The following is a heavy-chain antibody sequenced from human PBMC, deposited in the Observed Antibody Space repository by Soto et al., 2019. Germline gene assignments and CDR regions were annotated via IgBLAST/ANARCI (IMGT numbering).Heavy chain of an antibody. CDR1: GVTFSSYA. D-gene: IGHD2-21*01. V-gene: IGHV3-23*01. CDR2: ISGSGGST. J-gene: IGHJ6*03. CDR3: AKVMGIPPSYSYMDT. Sequence: GGSLRLSCAASGVTFSSYAMSWVSQATGKGLEWVSAISGSGGSTYYADSVKGRFTISRDNSKNTLYLQMNSLRAEDTAVYYCAKVMGIPPSYSYMDTLGKETTVTVSS.